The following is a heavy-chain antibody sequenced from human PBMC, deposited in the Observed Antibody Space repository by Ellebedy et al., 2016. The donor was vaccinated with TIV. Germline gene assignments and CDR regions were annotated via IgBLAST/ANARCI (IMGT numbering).Heavy chain of an antibody. J-gene: IGHJ4*02. CDR3: VKDSDFWSYFFDA. Sequence: GESLKISCAASGFTFNLHGMHWVRQAPGKGLEWVAVTSYNESNKVYAEAVKGRFSISRDNSKNTVYLEMNGLRPEDTAIYYCVKDSDFWSYFFDAWGQGTLVTVSS. CDR1: GFTFNLHG. D-gene: IGHD3-3*01. V-gene: IGHV3-30*18. CDR2: TSYNESNK.